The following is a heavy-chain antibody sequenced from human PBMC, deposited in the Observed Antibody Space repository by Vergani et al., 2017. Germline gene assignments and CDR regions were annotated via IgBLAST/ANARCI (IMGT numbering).Heavy chain of an antibody. J-gene: IGHJ4*02. CDR2: INAGNGNT. D-gene: IGHD3-22*01. Sequence: QVQLVQSGAEVKKPGASVKVSCKASGYTFTSYAMHWVRQAPGQRLEWMGWINAGNGNTKYSQKFQGRVTITRDTSASTAYMELSSLRYEDTAVYYCARPGEYYDSSGYYHGPFDYWGQGTLVTVSS. CDR1: GYTFTSYA. CDR3: ARPGEYYDSSGYYHGPFDY. V-gene: IGHV1-3*01.